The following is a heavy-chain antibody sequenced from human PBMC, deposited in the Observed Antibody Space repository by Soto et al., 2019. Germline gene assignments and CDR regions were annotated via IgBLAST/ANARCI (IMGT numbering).Heavy chain of an antibody. D-gene: IGHD3-9*01. J-gene: IGHJ4*02. CDR2: FHYSENT. V-gene: IGHV4-39*01. CDR3: ARHFSVDHFDY. CDR1: GGSISSGPYS. Sequence: SETLSLTCTVSGGSISSGPYSWGWIRQPPGEGLEWIATFHYSENTYFNRSLESRFTISVDASKNQFSLKVTSLTVADTAVYYCARHFSVDHFDYWGQGALVT.